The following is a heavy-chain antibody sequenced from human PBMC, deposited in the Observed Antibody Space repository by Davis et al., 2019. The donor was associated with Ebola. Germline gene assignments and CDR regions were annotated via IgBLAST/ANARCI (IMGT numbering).Heavy chain of an antibody. CDR1: GYTFTGYY. CDR3: ARDQNGCSSTSCYADYYYYGMDV. J-gene: IGHJ6*02. D-gene: IGHD2-2*01. Sequence: AASVKVSCKASGYTFTGYYMHWVRQAPGQGLEWMGWINPNSGGTNYAQKFQGWVTMTRDTSISTAYMELSRLRSDDTAVYYCARDQNGCSSTSCYADYYYYGMDVWGQGTTVTVSS. V-gene: IGHV1-2*04. CDR2: INPNSGGT.